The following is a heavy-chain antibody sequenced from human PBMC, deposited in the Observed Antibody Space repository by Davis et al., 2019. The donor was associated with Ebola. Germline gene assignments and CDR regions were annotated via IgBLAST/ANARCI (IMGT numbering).Heavy chain of an antibody. CDR1: GFTFSVYS. J-gene: IGHJ4*02. CDR2: ISSTGSDI. Sequence: PGGSLRLSCAASGFTFSVYSMNWVRQAPGKGLEWVSSISSTGSDIYYADSVKGRFTISRDNSKNTLYLQMNSLRAEDTAMYYCTKPDGVAGSRGSDYWGQGTLVTVSS. CDR3: TKPDGVAGSRGSDY. D-gene: IGHD6-19*01. V-gene: IGHV3-21*04.